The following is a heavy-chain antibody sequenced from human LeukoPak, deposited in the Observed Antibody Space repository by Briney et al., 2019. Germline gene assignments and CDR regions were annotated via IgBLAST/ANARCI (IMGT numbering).Heavy chain of an antibody. CDR3: ARDLGYYDFWSGYW. CDR2: INTDGSST. V-gene: IGHV3-74*01. D-gene: IGHD3-3*01. CDR1: GFTFSSYW. Sequence: PGGSLRLSCAASGFTFSSYWMHWVRHAPGEGLVWVSRINTDGSSTSYADSVKGRFTISRDNAKNTLYLQMDSLRAADTAVYDCARDLGYYDFWSGYWGGQGTLVTVSS. J-gene: IGHJ4*02.